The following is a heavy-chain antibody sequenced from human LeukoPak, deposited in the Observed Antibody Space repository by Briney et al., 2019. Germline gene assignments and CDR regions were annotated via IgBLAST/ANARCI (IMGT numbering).Heavy chain of an antibody. CDR1: GGSISSSSYY. Sequence: SETLSLTCTVSGGSISSSSYYWGWIRQPPGKGPEWIGSIYYSGSTYYNPSLKSRVTISVDTSKNQFSLKLSSVTAADTAVYYCARADCSGGSCYIGNWFDPWGQGTLVTVSS. J-gene: IGHJ5*02. V-gene: IGHV4-39*07. CDR3: ARADCSGGSCYIGNWFDP. D-gene: IGHD2-15*01. CDR2: IYYSGST.